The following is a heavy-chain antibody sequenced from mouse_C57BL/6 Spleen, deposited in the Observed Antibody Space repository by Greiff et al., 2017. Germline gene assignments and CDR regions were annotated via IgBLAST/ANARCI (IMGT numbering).Heavy chain of an antibody. Sequence: VQLQESGAELARPGASVKLSCKASGYTFTSYGISWVKQRTGQGLEWIGEIYPRSGNTYYNEKFKGKATLTADKSSSTAYMELRSLTSEDSAVYFCARNWEGWYFDVWGTGTTVTVSS. CDR1: GYTFTSYG. V-gene: IGHV1-81*01. CDR3: ARNWEGWYFDV. CDR2: IYPRSGNT. J-gene: IGHJ1*03. D-gene: IGHD4-1*01.